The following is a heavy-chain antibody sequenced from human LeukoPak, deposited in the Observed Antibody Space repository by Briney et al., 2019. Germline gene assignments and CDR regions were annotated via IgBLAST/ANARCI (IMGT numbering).Heavy chain of an antibody. CDR3: ARESQGAARFSVDY. D-gene: IGHD6-6*01. J-gene: IGHJ4*02. CDR2: ISAYNGNT. Sequence: HEASVKVSCKASGYTFTSYGISWVRQAPGQGLEWMGWISAYNGNTNYAQKLQGRVTMTTDTSTSTAYMGLRSLRSDDTAVYYCARESQGAARFSVDYWGQGTLVTVSS. CDR1: GYTFTSYG. V-gene: IGHV1-18*01.